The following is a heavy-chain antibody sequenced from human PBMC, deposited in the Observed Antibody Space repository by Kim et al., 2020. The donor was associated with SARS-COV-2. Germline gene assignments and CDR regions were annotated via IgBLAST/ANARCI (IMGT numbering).Heavy chain of an antibody. J-gene: IGHJ6*02. D-gene: IGHD4-17*01. CDR3: ARDIDVYGDYVGSDYYYGMDV. CDR2: TYYRSKWYN. V-gene: IGHV6-1*01. Sequence: SQTLSLTCAISGDSVSSDSAAWNWIRQSPSRGLEWLGRTYYRSKWYNDYAVSVKSRVTINPDTSKNRISLQLNSVTPEDTAMYYCARDIDVYGDYVGSDYYYGMDVWGQGTTVTVSS. CDR1: GDSVSSDSAA.